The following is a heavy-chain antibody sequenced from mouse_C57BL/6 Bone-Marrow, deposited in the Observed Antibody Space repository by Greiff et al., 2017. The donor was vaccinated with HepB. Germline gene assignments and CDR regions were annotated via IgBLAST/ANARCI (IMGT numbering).Heavy chain of an antibody. V-gene: IGHV10-1*01. CDR1: GFSFNTYA. CDR3: VRQYEYFDY. D-gene: IGHD2-3*01. CDR2: IRSKSNNYAT. J-gene: IGHJ2*01. Sequence: EVKLEESGGGLVQPKGSLKLSCAASGFSFNTYAMNWVRQAPGKGLEWVARIRSKSNNYATYYADSVKDRFTISRDDSESMLYLQMNNLKTEDTAMYYCVRQYEYFDYWGQGTTLTVSS.